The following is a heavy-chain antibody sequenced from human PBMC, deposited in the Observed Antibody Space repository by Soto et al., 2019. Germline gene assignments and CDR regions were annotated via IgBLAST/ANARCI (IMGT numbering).Heavy chain of an antibody. CDR2: ISAYNGNT. J-gene: IGHJ3*02. CDR3: ASDLTGTTAFDI. Sequence: QVQLVQSGAEVKKPGASVKVSCKASGYTFTSYGISWVRQAPGQGLEWMGWISAYNGNTNYAQKHQGRVTMTTDTSTSAAYMELRSLRSDDTAVYYWASDLTGTTAFDIWGQGTMVTVSS. CDR1: GYTFTSYG. D-gene: IGHD1-7*01. V-gene: IGHV1-18*01.